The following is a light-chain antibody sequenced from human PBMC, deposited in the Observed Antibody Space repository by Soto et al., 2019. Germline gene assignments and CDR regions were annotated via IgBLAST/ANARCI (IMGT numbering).Light chain of an antibody. V-gene: IGKV3-15*01. CDR1: QSVSSN. CDR3: QHYDNWPRT. CDR2: AAS. J-gene: IGKJ1*01. Sequence: EVVMTQSPATLSVSPGEGASLSCRASQSVSSNLAWYQQKPGQTPRLLIYAASTRATGIPARFSGSGSETEFTLTISSLQSEDFALYYCQHYDNWPRTFXQGTKVDIK.